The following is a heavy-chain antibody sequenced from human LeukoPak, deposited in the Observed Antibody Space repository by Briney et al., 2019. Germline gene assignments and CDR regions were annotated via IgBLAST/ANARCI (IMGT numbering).Heavy chain of an antibody. CDR3: ARVDVSRSYDIGAKFDP. Sequence: PSETLSLTCTVSGYSISSGYYWGWIRQPAGKGLEWIGRIYTSGSTNYNPSLKSRVTMSVDTSKNQFSLKLSSVTAADTAVYYCARVDVSRSYDIGAKFDPWGQGTLVTVSS. V-gene: IGHV4-4*07. CDR1: GYSISSGYY. J-gene: IGHJ5*02. CDR2: IYTSGST. D-gene: IGHD3-9*01.